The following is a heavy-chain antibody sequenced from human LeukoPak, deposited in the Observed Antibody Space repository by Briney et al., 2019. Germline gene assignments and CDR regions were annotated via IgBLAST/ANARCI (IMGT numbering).Heavy chain of an antibody. D-gene: IGHD1-26*01. J-gene: IGHJ4*02. V-gene: IGHV1-46*01. Sequence: ASVKVSCKASGYTFSSYFIHWVRQAPGQGLEWVGIINPSGGSTNYAQKFQGRVTMTRDTSTSTVYMELSSLRSEDTAVYYCARAPSYFFDYWGQGTLVTVSS. CDR2: INPSGGST. CDR1: GYTFSSYF. CDR3: ARAPSYFFDY.